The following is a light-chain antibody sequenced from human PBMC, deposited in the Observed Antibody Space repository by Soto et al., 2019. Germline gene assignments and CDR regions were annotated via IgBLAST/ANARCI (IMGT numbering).Light chain of an antibody. Sequence: DIVMTQSPLSLPVTPGEPASISCRSSKSLFHSVGHNYLDWYVQKPGQSPQLLIYLGSNRASGVPDRFSGSGSGRDFTLNIRRVEADDVRVYYCMQGLEGPTFGQGTKVESK. CDR1: KSLFHSVGHNY. J-gene: IGKJ1*01. CDR2: LGS. CDR3: MQGLEGPT. V-gene: IGKV2-28*01.